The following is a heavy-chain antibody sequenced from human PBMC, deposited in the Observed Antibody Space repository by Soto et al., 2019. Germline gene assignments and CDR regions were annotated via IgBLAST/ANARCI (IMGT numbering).Heavy chain of an antibody. V-gene: IGHV1-69*13. Sequence: GASVKVSCKASGGTFSSYAISWVRQAPGQGLEWMGGIIPIFGTANYAQKFQGRVTITADESTSTAYMELSSLRSEDTAVYYCASTFYDSSGKYYYYYGMDVWGQGTTVTVSS. D-gene: IGHD3-22*01. CDR1: GGTFSSYA. CDR2: IIPIFGTA. CDR3: ASTFYDSSGKYYYYYGMDV. J-gene: IGHJ6*02.